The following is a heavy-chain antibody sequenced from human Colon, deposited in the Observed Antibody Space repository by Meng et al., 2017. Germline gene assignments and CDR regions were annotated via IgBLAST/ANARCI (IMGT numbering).Heavy chain of an antibody. J-gene: IGHJ4*02. V-gene: IGHV4-30-2*01. D-gene: IGHD3-22*01. Sequence: QLQLQESGSGLLKPSQTLSLTCAVSGGSLRSGGYSWSWIRQPPGKGLEWIGYTYHSGGTYYNPSLKSRVTILVDKSKNQFSLKVRSVTAADTAVCFCARGALLFDYDTGGYYVPGFDYWGQGALVTVSS. CDR1: GGSLRSGGYS. CDR3: ARGALLFDYDTGGYYVPGFDY. CDR2: TYHSGGT.